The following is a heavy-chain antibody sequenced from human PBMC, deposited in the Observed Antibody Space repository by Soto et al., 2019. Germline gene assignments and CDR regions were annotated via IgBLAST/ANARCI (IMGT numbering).Heavy chain of an antibody. Sequence: SETLSLTCTVSGDSISGGASFWGWIRQPPGKGLEWIANVYYSGSSYYNPSLKSRLTISVDTTKNQFSLQLKSMTAADTAVYYCAKLSCTSSTCYFPGWFDPWGQGTLVT. CDR1: GDSISGGASF. CDR3: AKLSCTSSTCYFPGWFDP. CDR2: VYYSGSS. V-gene: IGHV4-31*03. D-gene: IGHD2-2*01. J-gene: IGHJ5*02.